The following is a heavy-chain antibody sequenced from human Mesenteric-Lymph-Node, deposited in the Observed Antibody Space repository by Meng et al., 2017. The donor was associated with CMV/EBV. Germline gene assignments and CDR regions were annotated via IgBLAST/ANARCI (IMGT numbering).Heavy chain of an antibody. J-gene: IGHJ4*02. CDR3: AREASYSNCFDS. CDR2: INHSGST. CDR1: GGSFSGYY. V-gene: IGHV4-34*01. D-gene: IGHD4-11*01. Sequence: SETLSLTCAVYGGSFSGYYWSWIRQPPGKGLEWIGEINHSGSTNYNPSLKSRVTISVDTSKNQFSLKLTSVTAADTAVYYCAREASYSNCFDSWGQGTLVTVSS.